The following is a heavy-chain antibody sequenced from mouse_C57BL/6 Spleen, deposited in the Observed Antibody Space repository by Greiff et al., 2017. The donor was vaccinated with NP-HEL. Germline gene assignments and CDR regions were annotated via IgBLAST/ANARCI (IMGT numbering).Heavy chain of an antibody. Sequence: VQLQQPGAELVKPGASVKLSCKASGYTFTSYWMHWVKQRPGQGLEWIGMIHPNSGSTNYNEKFNSKATLTVDNSSSTAYMQLSSLTSEDSAVYYCARSQLRDGYFDYWGQGTTLTVSS. J-gene: IGHJ2*01. CDR1: GYTFTSYW. CDR2: IHPNSGST. D-gene: IGHD3-2*02. V-gene: IGHV1-64*01. CDR3: ARSQLRDGYFDY.